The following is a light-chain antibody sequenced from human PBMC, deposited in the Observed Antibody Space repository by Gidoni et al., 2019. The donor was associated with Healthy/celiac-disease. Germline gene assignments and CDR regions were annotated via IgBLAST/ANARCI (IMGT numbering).Light chain of an antibody. CDR2: RNN. J-gene: IGLJ2*01. Sequence: QSGLTQPPSASVTPGARVTISCSGSSSNIGSNYVYWYQQLPGTAPKLLIYRNNQRPSGVPDRFSGSKSGTSASLAISGLRSEDEADYYCAAWDDSLSGVVFGGGTKLTVL. CDR1: SSNIGSNY. V-gene: IGLV1-47*01. CDR3: AAWDDSLSGVV.